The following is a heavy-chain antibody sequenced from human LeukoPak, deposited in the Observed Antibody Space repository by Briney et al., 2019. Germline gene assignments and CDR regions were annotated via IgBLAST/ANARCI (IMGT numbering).Heavy chain of an antibody. J-gene: IGHJ4*02. CDR1: GFTFSSYA. CDR3: AKDVRVGKYYGSGTYFDY. Sequence: GGSLRLSCTTSGFTFSSYAMSWVRQAPGKGLDWVSLISGSAGSTYYADSARGRFTISRDNSKNTLYLQMNSLRDEDTGIYYCAKDVRVGKYYGSGTYFDYWGQGTLVTVSS. CDR2: ISGSAGST. D-gene: IGHD3-10*01. V-gene: IGHV3-23*01.